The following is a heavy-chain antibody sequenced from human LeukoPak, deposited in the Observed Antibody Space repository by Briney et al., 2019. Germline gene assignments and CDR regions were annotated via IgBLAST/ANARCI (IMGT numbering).Heavy chain of an antibody. V-gene: IGHV3-7*03. CDR2: IKEDGSEK. Sequence: PGGSLRLSCAASGVTFSSYWMSWVRQAPGKGLEWVANIKEDGSEKYYVDSVKGRFTISRDNAKNSVYLQMNSLRAEDTAVYYCARDGLPDLDYWGQGTLVTVSS. CDR3: ARDGLPDLDY. D-gene: IGHD1-14*01. CDR1: GVTFSSYW. J-gene: IGHJ4*02.